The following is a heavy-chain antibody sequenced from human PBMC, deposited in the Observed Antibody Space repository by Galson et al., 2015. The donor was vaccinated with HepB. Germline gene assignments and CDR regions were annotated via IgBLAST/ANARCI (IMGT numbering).Heavy chain of an antibody. J-gene: IGHJ4*02. Sequence: SLRLSCAASGFSFSTYAMTWVRQTPGKGLEWVSTISGSGGTTHYADSVKGRFTISRDNSKNTVYLQMNSLRAEDTAVYFCAKAGVVRYYDILTGYYNIHYFDYWGQGTLVTVSS. CDR3: AKAGVVRYYDILTGYYNIHYFDY. D-gene: IGHD3-9*01. CDR2: ISGSGGTT. V-gene: IGHV3-23*01. CDR1: GFSFSTYA.